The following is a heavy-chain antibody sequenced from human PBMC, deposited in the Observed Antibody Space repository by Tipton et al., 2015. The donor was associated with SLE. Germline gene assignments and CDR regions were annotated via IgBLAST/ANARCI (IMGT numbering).Heavy chain of an antibody. CDR1: GGSISRIGDY. CDR2: IYYGGGT. Sequence: TLSLTCTVSGGSISRIGDYWSWIRQPPGKGLEWIGNIYYGGGTYYNPSLESRVTISLDTSKNQFSLKLNSVTAADTAVYYCARSTDQNWFDPWGQGTLVTVSS. D-gene: IGHD2-2*01. CDR3: ARSTDQNWFDP. J-gene: IGHJ5*02. V-gene: IGHV4-31*03.